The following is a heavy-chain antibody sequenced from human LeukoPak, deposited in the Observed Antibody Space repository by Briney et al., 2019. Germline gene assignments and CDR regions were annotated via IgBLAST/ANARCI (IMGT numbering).Heavy chain of an antibody. V-gene: IGHV4-59*11. J-gene: IGHJ5*02. Sequence: SETLPLTCTVSGGSISSHYWSRIRQPPGKGLEWIGYIYYSGSTNYNPSLKSRVTISVDTSKNQFSLKLSSVTAADTAVYYCARLGIFGVVIQTWGQGTLVTVSS. CDR3: ARLGIFGVVIQT. D-gene: IGHD3-3*01. CDR2: IYYSGST. CDR1: GGSISSHY.